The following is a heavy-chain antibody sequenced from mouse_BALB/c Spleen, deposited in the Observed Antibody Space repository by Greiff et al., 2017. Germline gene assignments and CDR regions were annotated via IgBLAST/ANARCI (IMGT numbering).Heavy chain of an antibody. V-gene: IGHV5-6-5*01. Sequence: MLVESGGGLVKPGGSLKLSCAASGFTFSSYAMSWVRQTPEKRLEWVASISSGGSTYYPDSVKGRFTISRDNARNILYLQMSSLRSEDTAMYYCARGLLLRYYWYFDVWGAGTTVTVSS. CDR3: ARGLLLRYYWYFDV. CDR2: ISSGGST. D-gene: IGHD1-1*01. CDR1: GFTFSSYA. J-gene: IGHJ1*01.